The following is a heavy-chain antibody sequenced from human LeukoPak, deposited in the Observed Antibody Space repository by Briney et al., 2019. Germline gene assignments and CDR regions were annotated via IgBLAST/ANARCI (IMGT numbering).Heavy chain of an antibody. CDR3: AHIRGTDFDY. Sequence: KESGPTLVKPTHTLTLTCTFSGFSLTTSGVVLAGTRHPPEKPLEWLALIYWNDDKRYSPSLKSRLTITKDTSKNQVVLTMTNMDPVDTATYYCAHIRGTDFDYWGQGTLVTVSS. V-gene: IGHV2-5*01. CDR2: IYWNDDK. D-gene: IGHD3-16*01. J-gene: IGHJ4*02. CDR1: GFSLTTSGVV.